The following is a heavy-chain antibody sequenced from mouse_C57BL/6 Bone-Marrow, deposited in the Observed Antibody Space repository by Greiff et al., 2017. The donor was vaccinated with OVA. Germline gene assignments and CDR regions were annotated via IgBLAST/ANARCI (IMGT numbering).Heavy chain of an antibody. CDR1: GYAFSSSW. CDR2: IYPGDGDT. CDR3: ARNCCGSSYWYFDV. D-gene: IGHD1-1*01. Sequence: VQRVESGPELVKPGASVKISCKASGYAFSSSWMNWVKQRPGKGLEWIGRIYPGDGDTNYNGKFKGKATLTADKSSSTAYMQLSSLTSEDSAVYFCARNCCGSSYWYFDVWGTGTTVTVSS. J-gene: IGHJ1*03. V-gene: IGHV1-82*01.